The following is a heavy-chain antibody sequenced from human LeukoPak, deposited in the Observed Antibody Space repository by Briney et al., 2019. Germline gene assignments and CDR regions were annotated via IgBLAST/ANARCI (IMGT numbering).Heavy chain of an antibody. V-gene: IGHV4-4*07. CDR1: GGSISSYY. CDR3: ARDTQQDFWSGYYTWFDP. Sequence: SETLSLTCTVSGGSISSYYWSWIRQPAGKGLEWIGRIHTSGSTNYNPSLKSRVTMSVDTSKNQFSLKLSSVTAADTAVYYCARDTQQDFWSGYYTWFDPWGQGTLVTVSS. J-gene: IGHJ5*02. D-gene: IGHD3-3*01. CDR2: IHTSGST.